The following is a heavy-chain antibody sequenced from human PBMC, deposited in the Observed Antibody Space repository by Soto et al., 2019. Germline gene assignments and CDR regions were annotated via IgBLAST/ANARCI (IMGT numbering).Heavy chain of an antibody. CDR1: GGTFSSYA. CDR3: ARARRYSSSWLILEETYYYYGMDV. D-gene: IGHD6-13*01. J-gene: IGHJ6*02. V-gene: IGHV1-69*13. CDR2: IIPIFGTA. Sequence: SVKVSCKASGGTFSSYAISWVRQAPGQGLEWMGGIIPIFGTANYAQKFQGRVTITADESTSTAYMELSSLRSEDTAVYYCARARRYSSSWLILEETYYYYGMDVWGQGTTVTVSS.